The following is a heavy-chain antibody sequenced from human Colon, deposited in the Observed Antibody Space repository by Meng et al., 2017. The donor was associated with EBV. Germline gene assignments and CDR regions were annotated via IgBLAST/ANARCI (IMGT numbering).Heavy chain of an antibody. CDR3: ARVSGRSFDP. V-gene: IGHV4-61*01. CDR1: GYSVATGRYY. Sequence: QVQLQESGPGLVKPSETLSLTCTVSGYSVATGRYYWSWIRQPPGKGLEWIAYIYYIGGTNYNPSLKSRLTISLDTSKNQFSLSLRSVTAADTAVYYCARVSGRSFDPWGQGTLVTVSS. CDR2: IYYIGGT. D-gene: IGHD3-10*01. J-gene: IGHJ5*02.